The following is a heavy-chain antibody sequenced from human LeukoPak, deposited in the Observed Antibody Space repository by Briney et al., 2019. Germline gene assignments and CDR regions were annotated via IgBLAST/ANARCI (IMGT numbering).Heavy chain of an antibody. V-gene: IGHV3-30-3*01. J-gene: IGHJ5*02. CDR3: ARGQSAVPPPRPFDP. D-gene: IGHD3-3*01. CDR2: ISYDGSNK. CDR1: GFTFSSYA. Sequence: GGSLRLSCAASGFTFSSYAMHWVRQAPGKGLEWVAVISYDGSNKYYADSVKGRFTISRDNSKNTLYLQMNSLRAEDTAVYYCARGQSAVPPPRPFDPWGQGTLVTVSS.